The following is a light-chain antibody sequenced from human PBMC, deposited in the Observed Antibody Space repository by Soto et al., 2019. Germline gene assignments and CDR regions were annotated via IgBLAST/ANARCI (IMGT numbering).Light chain of an antibody. V-gene: IGKV1-9*01. CDR2: AAS. CDR1: QGISSY. CDR3: QQLNSYPLT. J-gene: IGKJ5*01. Sequence: IQFTQAPSSLSASVGDRVTITCRASQGISSYLAGYQQKPGKAPKLLIYAASTLQSGVPSRFSGSGSGTDFTLTISSLQPEDFATYYCQQLNSYPLTFGQGTRLEIK.